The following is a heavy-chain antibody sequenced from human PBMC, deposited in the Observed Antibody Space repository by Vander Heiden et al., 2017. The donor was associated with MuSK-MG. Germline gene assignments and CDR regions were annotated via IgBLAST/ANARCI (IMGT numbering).Heavy chain of an antibody. CDR2: IIPILGIA. D-gene: IGHD3-10*01. V-gene: IGHV1-69*04. Sequence: QVQLVQSGAEVKKPGSSVKVSCKAPGGTFSSYAISWVRQAPGQGLEWMGRIIPILGIANYAQKFQGRVTITADKSTSTAYMELSSLRSEDTAVYYCASDRGGTYYYGSGSDYWGQGTLVTVSS. J-gene: IGHJ4*02. CDR1: GGTFSSYA. CDR3: ASDRGGTYYYGSGSDY.